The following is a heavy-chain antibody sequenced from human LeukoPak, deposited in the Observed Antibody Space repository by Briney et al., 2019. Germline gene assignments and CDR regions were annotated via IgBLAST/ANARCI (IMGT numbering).Heavy chain of an antibody. CDR2: IHPRRGDT. D-gene: IGHD3-10*01. CDR3: ARDGDYGTGSYYRGCIDS. J-gene: IGHJ4*02. Sequence: GASVKVSCKASGYTXTGYYMNWLRQAPGQGLDWMGWIHPRRGDTNYAQKFQGRVTMTRDTSISTAYLDLSSLRSDDTAVYYCARDGDYGTGSYYRGCIDSWGQGTPVTVSP. CDR1: GYTXTGYY. V-gene: IGHV1-2*02.